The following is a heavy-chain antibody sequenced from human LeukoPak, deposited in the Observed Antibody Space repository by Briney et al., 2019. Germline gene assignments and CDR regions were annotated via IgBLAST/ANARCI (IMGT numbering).Heavy chain of an antibody. Sequence: GGSLRLSCVVSGFTFNRCWMNWVRQAPGKGLEWVAHINPDGRDTYYVDSVKGRFTISRDNAQNSMYLQMNSLRVEDTAVYYCTSWGDTTAEYFQRWGQGTLVTVSS. CDR1: GFTFNRCW. V-gene: IGHV3-7*01. CDR3: TSWGDTTAEYFQR. CDR2: INPDGRDT. J-gene: IGHJ1*01. D-gene: IGHD2-21*02.